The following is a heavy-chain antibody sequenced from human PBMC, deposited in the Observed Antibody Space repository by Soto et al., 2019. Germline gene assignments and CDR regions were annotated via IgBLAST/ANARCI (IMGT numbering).Heavy chain of an antibody. J-gene: IGHJ4*02. CDR3: AREGVGAPHYFDY. CDR2: IYYSGST. Sequence: PSETLSLTCTVSGGSISSYYWSWIRQPPGKGLEWIGYIYYSGSTNYNPSLKSRATISVDTSKNQFSLKLSSVTAADTAVYYCAREGVGAPHYFDYWSQGTLVTVSS. CDR1: GGSISSYY. D-gene: IGHD1-26*01. V-gene: IGHV4-59*01.